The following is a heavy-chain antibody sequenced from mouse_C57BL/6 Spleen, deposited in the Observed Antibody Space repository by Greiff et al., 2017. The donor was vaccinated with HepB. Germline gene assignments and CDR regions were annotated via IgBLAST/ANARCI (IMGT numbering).Heavy chain of an antibody. CDR2: IAPNSGGT. CDR1: GYTFTSYW. J-gene: IGHJ2*01. V-gene: IGHV1-72*01. Sequence: QVQLQQPGAELVKPGASVKLSCKASGYTFTSYWMHWVKQRPGRGLEWIGRIAPNSGGTKYNEKFKSKATLTVDKPASTAYRQLSSLTSEDSAVYYCAREVGTTVRLGFDYWGQGTTLTVSS. CDR3: AREVGTTVRLGFDY. D-gene: IGHD1-1*01.